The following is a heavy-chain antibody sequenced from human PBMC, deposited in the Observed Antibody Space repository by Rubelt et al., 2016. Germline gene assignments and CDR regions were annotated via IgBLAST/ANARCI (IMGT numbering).Heavy chain of an antibody. J-gene: IGHJ4*02. D-gene: IGHD3-22*01. V-gene: IGHV4-34*01. CDR2: INHSGGT. CDR1: GGSFSGYS. Sequence: QVQLQQWGAGLLKPSETLSLTCAVYGGSFSGYSWTWIRQPPGKGLEWIGEINHSGGTNYNPSLKSRVTILVDTSNNQLSPTVSSVTAAETAMYYCARYYYDTSGYYHQDWGQGTLVTVSS. CDR3: ARYYYDTSGYYHQD.